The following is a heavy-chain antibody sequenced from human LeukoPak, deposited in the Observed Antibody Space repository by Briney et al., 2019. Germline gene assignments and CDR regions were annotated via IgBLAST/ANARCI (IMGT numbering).Heavy chain of an antibody. V-gene: IGHV3-21*01. CDR2: ISSISSSYI. D-gene: IGHD4/OR15-4a*01. CDR3: ARVRLRLGAYMDV. CDR1: GFTFDRNS. J-gene: IGHJ6*03. Sequence: GGSLRLSCAASGFTFDRNSMNWVRQAPGKGLEWVSSISSISSSYIYYADSVKGRFTISRDNSKNTLYLQMVSLRAKDMAVYYCARVRLRLGAYMDVWGKGTTVTVSS.